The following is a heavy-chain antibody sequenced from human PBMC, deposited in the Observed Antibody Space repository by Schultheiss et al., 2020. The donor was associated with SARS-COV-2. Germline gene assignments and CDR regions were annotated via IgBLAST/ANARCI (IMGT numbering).Heavy chain of an antibody. CDR1: GFTFRNYV. Sequence: GGSLRLSCAVSGFTFRNYVMSWVRQAPGKGLEWVSTISGSGSSTYYADSVKGRFAISRDNSKNTLYLQMNSLRAEDTAVYYCAKDVGLGTAGYFDLWGRGTLVTVSS. V-gene: IGHV3-23*01. D-gene: IGHD7-27*01. CDR3: AKDVGLGTAGYFDL. CDR2: ISGSGSST. J-gene: IGHJ2*01.